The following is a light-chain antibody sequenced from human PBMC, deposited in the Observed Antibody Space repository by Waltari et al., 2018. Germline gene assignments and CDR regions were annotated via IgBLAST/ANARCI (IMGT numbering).Light chain of an antibody. CDR3: NSYTTSSTYV. CDR2: DVS. CDR1: SSDVGVYNY. V-gene: IGLV2-14*01. J-gene: IGLJ1*01. Sequence: QSALTQPASVPGSPGQPITIPCPGTSSDVGVYNYVSWYQQHPGKAPKLMIYDVSERPSGVSDRFSGSKSDNTASLTISGLQAEDEADYYCNSYTTSSTYVFGSGTKVTVL.